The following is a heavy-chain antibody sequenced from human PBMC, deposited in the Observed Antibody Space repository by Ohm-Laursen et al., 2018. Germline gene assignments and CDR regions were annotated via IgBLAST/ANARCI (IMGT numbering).Heavy chain of an antibody. CDR3: ARGDVDIVATNVYYYYGMDV. CDR2: ISWYSAII. J-gene: IGHJ6*02. V-gene: IGHV3-9*01. D-gene: IGHD5-12*01. Sequence: SLRLSCTASGFTFSNYAMHWVRQAPGKGLEWVSGISWYSAIIGYADSVKGRFTISRDNAKNSLYLQMNSLRAEDTAVYYCARGDVDIVATNVYYYYGMDVWGQGTTVTVS. CDR1: GFTFSNYA.